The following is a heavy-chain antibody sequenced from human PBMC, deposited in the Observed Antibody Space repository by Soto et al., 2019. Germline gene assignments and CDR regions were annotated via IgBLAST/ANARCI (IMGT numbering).Heavy chain of an antibody. D-gene: IGHD2-15*01. CDR3: ARVMEPFCSGGSCYASFART. CDR1: GFTFSSYA. CDR2: ISYDGSNK. V-gene: IGHV3-30-3*01. Sequence: QVQLVESGGGVVQPGRSLRLSCAASGFTFSSYAMHWVRQAPGKGLEWVAVISYDGSNKYYADSVKGRFTISSDNSKNTLYLQMNSLRAEDTAVYYCARVMEPFCSGGSCYASFARTWGQGTLVTVSS. J-gene: IGHJ4*02.